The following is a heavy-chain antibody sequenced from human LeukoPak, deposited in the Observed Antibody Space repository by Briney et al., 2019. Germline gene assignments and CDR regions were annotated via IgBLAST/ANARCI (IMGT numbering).Heavy chain of an antibody. D-gene: IGHD4-17*01. J-gene: IGHJ6*03. CDR3: ARGDYGDYGDTYYYYMDV. CDR2: INPNSGGT. Sequence: ASVKVSCKASGYTFTGYYMHWVRQAPGQGLEWMGWINPNSGGTNYAQKFQGRVTMTRDTSISTAYMELSRLRSDDTAVYYCARGDYGDYGDTYYYYMDVWGKGTTVTISS. V-gene: IGHV1-2*02. CDR1: GYTFTGYY.